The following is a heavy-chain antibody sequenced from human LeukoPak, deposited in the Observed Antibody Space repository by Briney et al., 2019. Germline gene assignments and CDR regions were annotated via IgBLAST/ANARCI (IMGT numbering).Heavy chain of an antibody. CDR3: AGDLKGAVRGTFDY. J-gene: IGHJ4*02. CDR2: IYYIGST. CDR1: GGSISSYY. D-gene: IGHD2-2*01. V-gene: IGHV4-59*01. Sequence: SETLSLTCTVSGGSISSYYWSWIRQPPGKGLEWIGYIYYIGSTNYNPSLKSRVTISVDTSKNQFSLNLRSVTAADTAVYYCAGDLKGAVRGTFDYWGQGSLVTVSS.